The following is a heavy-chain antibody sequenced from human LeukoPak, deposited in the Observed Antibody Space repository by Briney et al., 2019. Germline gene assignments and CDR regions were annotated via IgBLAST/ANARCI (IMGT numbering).Heavy chain of an antibody. CDR3: ARVTVADYDSSGYYDY. CDR1: GGSISSGGYS. Sequence: SQTLSLTCAVSGGSISSGGYSWSWIRQPPGKGLEWIVYTYHSGSTYYNPSLKSRVTISVDRSKNQFSLKLSSVTAADTAVYYCARVTVADYDSSGYYDYWGQGTLVTVSS. CDR2: TYHSGST. V-gene: IGHV4-30-2*01. D-gene: IGHD3-22*01. J-gene: IGHJ4*02.